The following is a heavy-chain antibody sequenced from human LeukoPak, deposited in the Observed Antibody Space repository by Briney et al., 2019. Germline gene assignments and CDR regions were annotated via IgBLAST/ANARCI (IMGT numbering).Heavy chain of an antibody. D-gene: IGHD3-10*01. Sequence: GGSLRLSCAASGFTFSSYAMSWVRQAPGKWLEWVSAISGSGGSTYYADSVEGRFTISRDNSKHTLYLQMNSLRAEDTAVYYCAKCSRRVISAIDYWGQGTLVTVSS. CDR2: ISGSGGST. J-gene: IGHJ4*02. CDR1: GFTFSSYA. CDR3: AKCSRRVISAIDY. V-gene: IGHV3-23*01.